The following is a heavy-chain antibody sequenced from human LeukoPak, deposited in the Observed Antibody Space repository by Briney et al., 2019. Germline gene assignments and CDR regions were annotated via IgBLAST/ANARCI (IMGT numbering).Heavy chain of an antibody. Sequence: SETLSLTCTVSGGSISSSSYYWGWIRQPPGKGLEWIGSIYYSGSTYYNPSLKSRVTISVDTSKNQFSLKLSSVTAADTAVYYCARTIAVRGDFHHWGQGTLVTVSS. CDR3: ARTIAVRGDFHH. CDR1: GGSISSSSYY. D-gene: IGHD3-10*01. CDR2: IYYSGST. J-gene: IGHJ4*02. V-gene: IGHV4-39*01.